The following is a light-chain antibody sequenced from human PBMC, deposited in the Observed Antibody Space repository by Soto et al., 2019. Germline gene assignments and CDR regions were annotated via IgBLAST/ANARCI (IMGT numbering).Light chain of an antibody. CDR2: GAS. Sequence: DLQLTQSPSFLSASVGDRVTITCRASQGITSYLAWYQQQPGKAPNLLIYGASTLQSGVPSRFSGSGSGTEFTLTISSLQPEDFATYYCQHLNSYPVTFGGGTKVEIK. CDR1: QGITSY. CDR3: QHLNSYPVT. V-gene: IGKV1-9*01. J-gene: IGKJ4*01.